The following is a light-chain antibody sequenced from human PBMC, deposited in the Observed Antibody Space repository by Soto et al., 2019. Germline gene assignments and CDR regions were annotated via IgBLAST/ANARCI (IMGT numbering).Light chain of an antibody. CDR1: QSVSSSF. V-gene: IGKV3-20*01. CDR3: QQYVSSPWA. J-gene: IGKJ1*01. Sequence: EIVLAQSPGTLSLSPGESATLSCRASQSVSSSFLAWYQQKAGQAPRLLIYGASRRATGIPDRFSGSGSGTDFTLTISRLEPEDFAVYYCQQYVSSPWAFGQGNKVDIK. CDR2: GAS.